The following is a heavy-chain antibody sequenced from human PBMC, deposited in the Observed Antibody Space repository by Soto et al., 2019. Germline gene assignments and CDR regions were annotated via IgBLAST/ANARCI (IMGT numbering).Heavy chain of an antibody. J-gene: IGHJ5*01. CDR3: ERGRRTYSSASRCLPPHWFDS. CDR2: VNHSGSA. Sequence: SETLSLTCAVSGGSFSGYYLIWVRQPPGKGLEWIGDVNHSGSANYNPSLKSRDSILVDSSNNPFSLMLSYVTAADAAEYSCERGRRTYSSASRCLPPHWFDSWGQGTLVTVSS. D-gene: IGHD2-15*01. CDR1: GGSFSGYY. V-gene: IGHV4-34*01.